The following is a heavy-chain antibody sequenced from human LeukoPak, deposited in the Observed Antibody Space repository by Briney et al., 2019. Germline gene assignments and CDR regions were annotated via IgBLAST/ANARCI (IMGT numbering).Heavy chain of an antibody. J-gene: IGHJ5*02. CDR3: ASLLLGYCSGGSCDQA. CDR2: VYSSGST. V-gene: IGHV4-39*01. Sequence: PSETLSLTCTVSGDSISAGNYYWAWIRQPPGKGLEWIGSVYSSGSTLYNPSLKSRVTISVDTSRNQFSLNLSSVTAADTTVYYCASLLLGYCSGGSCDQAWGQGTLVTVSS. CDR1: GDSISAGNYY. D-gene: IGHD2-15*01.